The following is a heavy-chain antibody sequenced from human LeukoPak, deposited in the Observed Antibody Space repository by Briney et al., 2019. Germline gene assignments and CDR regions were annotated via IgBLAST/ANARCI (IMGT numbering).Heavy chain of an antibody. CDR1: GFTFSSYS. J-gene: IGHJ4*02. Sequence: GGSLRLSCAASGFTFSSYSMNWVRQAPGKGLEWVSSISSSSNYIYYADSVKGRFTISRDNAKNSLYLQMNSLRAEDTAVYYCAKDRHMITSSWYFDYWGQGTLVTVSS. CDR2: ISSSSNYI. D-gene: IGHD3-16*01. V-gene: IGHV3-21*01. CDR3: AKDRHMITSSWYFDY.